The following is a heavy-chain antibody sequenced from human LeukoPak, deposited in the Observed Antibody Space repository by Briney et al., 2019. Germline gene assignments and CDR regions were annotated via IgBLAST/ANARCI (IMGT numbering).Heavy chain of an antibody. Sequence: GASVKVSCKASGYTFTGYYMHWVRQAPGQGLEWMGWINPNSGGTNFARNFRGRVTLTRDKSITTAFMELRGLTFDDTAVYYCARDYGWGSDRWGQGTLVTVSS. V-gene: IGHV1-2*02. D-gene: IGHD2-2*03. CDR3: ARDYGWGSDR. CDR2: INPNSGGT. J-gene: IGHJ4*02. CDR1: GYTFTGYY.